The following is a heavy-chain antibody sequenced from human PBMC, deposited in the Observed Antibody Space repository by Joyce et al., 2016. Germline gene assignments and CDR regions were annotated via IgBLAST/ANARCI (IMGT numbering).Heavy chain of an antibody. J-gene: IGHJ4*02. Sequence: QVLLVQSGAEVREPGASVRLSCKASGYVFNKYAIHWVRQAPGQRLEWMGWIGGDNGDTKDSQRFRARVTFTRDTSAGTVYMDLVSLRSEDTAIYYCAKVADDRFYYFDFWGTGTLVTVSS. V-gene: IGHV1-3*01. CDR2: IGGDNGDT. D-gene: IGHD3-3*01. CDR1: GYVFNKYA. CDR3: AKVADDRFYYFDF.